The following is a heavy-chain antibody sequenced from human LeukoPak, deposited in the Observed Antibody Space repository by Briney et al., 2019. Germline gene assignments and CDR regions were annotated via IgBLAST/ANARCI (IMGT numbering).Heavy chain of an antibody. Sequence: GGSLRLSCAASGFTFSSFWMSWVRQAPGKGLEWVANIKQDGSEKYYVDSVKGRFTISRDNAKNSLYLQMNSLRAEDTAVYYCARGGYGGGYYGVFYFYYYMDVWGKGTTVSVSS. J-gene: IGHJ6*03. CDR1: GFTFSSFW. V-gene: IGHV3-7*01. CDR3: ARGGYGGGYYGVFYFYYYMDV. D-gene: IGHD1-26*01. CDR2: IKQDGSEK.